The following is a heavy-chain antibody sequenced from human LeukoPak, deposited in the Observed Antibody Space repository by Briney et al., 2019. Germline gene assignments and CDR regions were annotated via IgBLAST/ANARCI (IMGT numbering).Heavy chain of an antibody. CDR1: GYTFTSQY. Sequence: ASVKVSCKASGYTFTSQYIHWVRQAPGQGLEWMGIINPSGGSTSYAQKFQGRVTMTRDTSTSTVYMELTSLRAEDTAVYYCASTTATTFDYWGQGTLVTVSS. J-gene: IGHJ4*02. CDR2: INPSGGST. D-gene: IGHD4-17*01. V-gene: IGHV1-46*01. CDR3: ASTTATTFDY.